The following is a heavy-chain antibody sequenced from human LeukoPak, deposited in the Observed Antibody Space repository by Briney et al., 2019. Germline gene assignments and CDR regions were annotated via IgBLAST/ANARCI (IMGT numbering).Heavy chain of an antibody. CDR2: ISSSGSTI. J-gene: IGHJ3*02. CDR3: ARAERLRWPLNAFDI. D-gene: IGHD4-23*01. CDR1: GFTFSSYE. Sequence: GGSLRLSCAASGFTFSSYEMNWARQAPGKGLEWVSYISSSGSTIYYADSVKGRFTISRDNAKNSLYLQMNSLRAEDTAVYYCARAERLRWPLNAFDIWGQGTMVTVSS. V-gene: IGHV3-48*03.